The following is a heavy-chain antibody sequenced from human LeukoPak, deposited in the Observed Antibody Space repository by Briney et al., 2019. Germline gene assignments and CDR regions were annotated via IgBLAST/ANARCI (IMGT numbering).Heavy chain of an antibody. J-gene: IGHJ4*02. CDR2: IYTSGST. CDR3: ASYSNYGLSFGY. V-gene: IGHV4-4*09. D-gene: IGHD3-10*01. Sequence: PSETLSLTCTVSGGSISSYYWSWIRQPPGKGLEWIGYIYTSGSTNYNPSLKSRVTISVDTSKNQFSLKLSSVTAADTAVYYCASYSNYGLSFGYWGQGTLVTVSS. CDR1: GGSISSYY.